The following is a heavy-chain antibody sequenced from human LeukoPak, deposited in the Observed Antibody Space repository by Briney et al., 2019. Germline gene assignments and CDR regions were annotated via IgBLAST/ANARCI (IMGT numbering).Heavy chain of an antibody. J-gene: IGHJ5*02. V-gene: IGHV4-34*01. CDR2: INHSGST. Sequence: SETLSLTCAVYGGSFSGYYWSWIRQPPGKGLEWIGEINHSGSTNYNPSLKSRVTISVDTSKNQFSLKLSSVTAADTAVYYCARGQRYFDWLLSTQINWFDLWGQGTLVTVSS. CDR1: GGSFSGYY. D-gene: IGHD3-9*01. CDR3: ARGQRYFDWLLSTQINWFDL.